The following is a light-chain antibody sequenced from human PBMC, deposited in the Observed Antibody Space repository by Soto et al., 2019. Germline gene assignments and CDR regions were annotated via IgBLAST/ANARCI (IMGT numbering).Light chain of an antibody. CDR1: QSVSST. Sequence: EIVMTQSPATLSVSPGERATLSCRASQSVSSTFAWYQQKPGQAPRLLIYGASTRATGIPARFSGSGSGTEFTLTISSLQSEDFALYYCQQYKDWPLTFGGGTEVEIK. J-gene: IGKJ4*01. CDR3: QQYKDWPLT. CDR2: GAS. V-gene: IGKV3-15*01.